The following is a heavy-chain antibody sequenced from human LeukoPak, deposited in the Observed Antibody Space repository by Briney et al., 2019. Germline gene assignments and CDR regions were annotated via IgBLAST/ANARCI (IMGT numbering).Heavy chain of an antibody. J-gene: IGHJ5*02. CDR2: INPNSGGT. CDR1: GYTFTGYY. D-gene: IGHD6-13*01. V-gene: IGHV1-2*02. CDR3: ARDGQVHSSSWNNWFDP. Sequence: ASVKVSCRASGYTFTGYYMHWVRQAPGQGLEWMGWINPNSGGTNYAQKFQGRVTMTRDTSISTAYMELSRLRSDDTAVYYCARDGQVHSSSWNNWFDPWGQGTLVTVSS.